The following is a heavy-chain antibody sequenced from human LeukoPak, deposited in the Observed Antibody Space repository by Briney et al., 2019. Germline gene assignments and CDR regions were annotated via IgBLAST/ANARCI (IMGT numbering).Heavy chain of an antibody. CDR3: AKGGFGDLDY. J-gene: IGHJ4*02. D-gene: IGHD3-10*01. CDR1: GFTFSSYA. Sequence: PGGSLRLSCAASGFTFSSYAMSWVRQAPGKGLEWVSTLSGSGGSTYYADSVKGRFTISSDNSKNTLYLQMNSLRAEDTAVYYCAKGGFGDLDYWGQGTLVTVSS. CDR2: LSGSGGST. V-gene: IGHV3-23*01.